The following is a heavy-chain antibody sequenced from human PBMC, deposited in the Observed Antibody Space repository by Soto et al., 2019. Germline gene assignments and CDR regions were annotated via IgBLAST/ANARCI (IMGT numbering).Heavy chain of an antibody. CDR2: LSTSGGTI. V-gene: IGHV3-48*03. J-gene: IGHJ6*02. Sequence: EAQLEESGGGLVQPGGSLRLSCAASGFNLNNFEGTWVRQAPGKGLEWISYLSTSGGTIYYADSVKGRFIISRDNANNTHSLNTNSMTGEDTAVYYCARARTMLPAAAISSGMDVWGQGTTVTVTS. CDR1: GFNLNNFE. CDR3: ARARTMLPAAAISSGMDV. D-gene: IGHD2-2*01.